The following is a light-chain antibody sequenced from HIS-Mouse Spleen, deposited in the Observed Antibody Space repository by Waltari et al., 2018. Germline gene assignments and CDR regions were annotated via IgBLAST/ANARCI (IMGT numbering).Light chain of an antibody. Sequence: QSVLTQPPSVSGAPGQRVTISCTGRSSNIGAGYDCPGYQQLPGTAPKLLIYGNSNRPSGVPDRFSGSKSGTSASLAITGLQAEDEADYYCQSYDSSLSGSVFGGGTKLTVL. CDR3: QSYDSSLSGSV. CDR2: GNS. V-gene: IGLV1-40*01. CDR1: SSNIGAGYD. J-gene: IGLJ2*01.